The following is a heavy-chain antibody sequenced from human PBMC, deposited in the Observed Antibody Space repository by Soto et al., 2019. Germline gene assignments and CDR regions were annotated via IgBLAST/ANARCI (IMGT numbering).Heavy chain of an antibody. J-gene: IGHJ6*04. CDR2: IIPIFGTA. CDR1: GGTFSSYA. V-gene: IGHV1-69*06. Sequence: SVKVSCKASGGTFSSYAISWVRQAPRQGLEWMGGIIPIFGTANYAQKFQGRVTITADKSTSTAYMELSSLRSEDTAVYYCARVPSSWGDYYYFGMHVCGEGTQVTVYS. D-gene: IGHD6-13*01. CDR3: ARVPSSWGDYYYFGMHV.